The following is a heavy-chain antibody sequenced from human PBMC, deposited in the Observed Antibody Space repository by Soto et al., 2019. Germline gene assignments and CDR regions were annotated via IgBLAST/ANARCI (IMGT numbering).Heavy chain of an antibody. CDR2: ICGSGANT. CDR1: GLPFSRYP. J-gene: IGHJ6*03. D-gene: IGHD2-2*01. Sequence: PGGSLRLSLAASGLPFSRYPMKWVPPAPGKGVVWVSAICGSGANTYYAVSVKGRFTISRDNSKNTVYLQMNSLRAEDTAVYYCAKGSSSTQYLNYYFYHMDVWGKGTTVTVSS. V-gene: IGHV3-23*01. CDR3: AKGSSSTQYLNYYFYHMDV.